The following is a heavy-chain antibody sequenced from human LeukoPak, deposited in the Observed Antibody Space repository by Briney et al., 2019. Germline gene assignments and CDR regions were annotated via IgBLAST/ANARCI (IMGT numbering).Heavy chain of an antibody. Sequence: PGGTLRRSCAASGISFSSHGRSWVRQAPGKGLEWVSGIIGGAGGTYYADSVKGRFTISRDNSKNTLYLQMNSLRAEDTAVYYCTHGSMYQLDYWGQGTLVTVSS. D-gene: IGHD2-2*01. CDR1: GISFSSHG. CDR2: IIGGAGGT. V-gene: IGHV3-23*01. CDR3: THGSMYQLDY. J-gene: IGHJ4*02.